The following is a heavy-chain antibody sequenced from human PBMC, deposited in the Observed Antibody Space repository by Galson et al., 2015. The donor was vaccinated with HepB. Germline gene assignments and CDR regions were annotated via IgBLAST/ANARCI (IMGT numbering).Heavy chain of an antibody. CDR3: ARGSYGGIEVISYYYYGMDV. CDR2: IIPIFGTA. Sequence: SVKVSCKASGGTFSSYAISWVRQAPGQGLEWMGGIIPIFGTANYAQKFQGRVTITADKSTSTAYMELSSLRSEDTAVYYCARGSYGGIEVISYYYYGMDVWGQGTTVTVSS. J-gene: IGHJ6*02. D-gene: IGHD4-23*01. CDR1: GGTFSSYA. V-gene: IGHV1-69*06.